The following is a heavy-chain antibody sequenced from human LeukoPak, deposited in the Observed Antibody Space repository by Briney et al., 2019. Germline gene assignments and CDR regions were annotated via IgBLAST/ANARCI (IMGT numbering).Heavy chain of an antibody. CDR1: GFTFSSYA. Sequence: GSLRLSCAASGFTFSSYAMSWIRQPPGKGLEWIGESNHSGSTNYNPSLKSRVTISVDTSKNQFSLKLSSVTAADTAVYNCARGMTTIDAFDIWGQGTMVTVSS. J-gene: IGHJ3*02. V-gene: IGHV4-34*01. CDR2: SNHSGST. D-gene: IGHD4-17*01. CDR3: ARGMTTIDAFDI.